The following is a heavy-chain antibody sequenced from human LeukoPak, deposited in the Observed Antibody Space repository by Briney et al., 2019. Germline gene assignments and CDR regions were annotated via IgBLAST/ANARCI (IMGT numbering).Heavy chain of an antibody. D-gene: IGHD3-16*01. V-gene: IGHV3-66*01. Sequence: PGGSLRLSCAASGVPVRDNYMNWVRQAPGKGLEWVSVIYNGGTTKYADSVKGRFIISRDNSRNMLYLQMNSLRVEDTAVYYCARWPTMGGRWGQGTLVTVSS. CDR3: ARWPTMGGR. CDR1: GVPVRDNY. CDR2: IYNGGTT. J-gene: IGHJ4*02.